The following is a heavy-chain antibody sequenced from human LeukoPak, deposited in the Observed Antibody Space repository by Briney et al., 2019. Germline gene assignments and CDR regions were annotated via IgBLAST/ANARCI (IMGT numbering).Heavy chain of an antibody. CDR1: GFNFWNTG. CDR3: AKDATAVPGTVYMDV. Sequence: PGGSLRLSCAVAGFNFWNTGMSWVRQAPGKGLEWVSAIGGGGSDTKYTDSVKGRFTILRDISKNTLYLQMTSLRAEDTALYYCAKDATAVPGTVYMDVWGKGTTVTISS. D-gene: IGHD6-13*01. CDR2: IGGGGSDT. J-gene: IGHJ6*03. V-gene: IGHV3-23*01.